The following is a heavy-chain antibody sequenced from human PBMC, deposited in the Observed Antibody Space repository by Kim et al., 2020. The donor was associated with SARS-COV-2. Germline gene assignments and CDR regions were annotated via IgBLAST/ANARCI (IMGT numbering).Heavy chain of an antibody. J-gene: IGHJ4*02. CDR2: INSNSGYI. Sequence: GGSLRLSCAASGFTFSTHTMNWVRQAPGKGLEWVSLINSNSGYISYADSVKGRFTISRDNAKNSLFLHMNSLTAEDTAVYYCVRCVADDRSVYRRYPDYWGQGTLVTVSS. V-gene: IGHV3-21*01. CDR1: GFTFSTHT. CDR3: VRCVADDRSVYRRYPDY. D-gene: IGHD3-22*01.